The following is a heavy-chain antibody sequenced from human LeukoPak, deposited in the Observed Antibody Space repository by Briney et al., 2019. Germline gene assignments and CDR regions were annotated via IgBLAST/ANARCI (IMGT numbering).Heavy chain of an antibody. D-gene: IGHD3-10*01. J-gene: IGHJ4*02. CDR3: ARGSGGSPFFDY. CDR2: IYYSGST. V-gene: IGHV4-39*07. CDR1: GDSINNNNYY. Sequence: KTSETLSLTCTVSGDSINNNNYYWGWIRQPPGKGLEWIGSIYYSGSTYYNPSLKSRVTISVDTSKNQFSLKLSSVTAADTAVYYCARGSGGSPFFDYWGQGTLVTVSS.